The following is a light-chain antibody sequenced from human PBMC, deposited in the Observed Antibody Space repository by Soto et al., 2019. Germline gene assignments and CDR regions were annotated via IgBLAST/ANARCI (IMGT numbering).Light chain of an antibody. Sequence: IVMTQSPATLSVSPGERATLSCRASQSISSNLAWYQQKPGQAPRLLIYGASTRATGIPARYSGSGSGTEFTLTISSLQSEDFVFDYCQQYNTWPPTWTFGQGTKVEIK. V-gene: IGKV3-15*01. CDR3: QQYNTWPPTWT. CDR2: GAS. J-gene: IGKJ1*01. CDR1: QSISSN.